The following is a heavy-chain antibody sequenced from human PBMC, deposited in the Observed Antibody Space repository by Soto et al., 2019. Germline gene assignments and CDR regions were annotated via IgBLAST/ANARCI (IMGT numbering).Heavy chain of an antibody. CDR2: IDPSDSYT. CDR1: GYSFTSYW. J-gene: IGHJ6*02. D-gene: IGHD6-13*01. CDR3: ASHTAAANYYYYGMDV. V-gene: IGHV5-10-1*01. Sequence: GESLKISCKGSGYSFTSYWISWVRQMPGKGLEWMGRIDPSDSYTNYSPSFQGHVTISADKSISTAYLQWSSLKASDTAMYYCASHTAAANYYYYGMDVWGQGTTVTVS.